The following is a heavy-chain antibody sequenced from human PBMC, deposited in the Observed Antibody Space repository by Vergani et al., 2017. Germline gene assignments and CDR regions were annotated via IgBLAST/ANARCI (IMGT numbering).Heavy chain of an antibody. CDR2: IYYSGST. CDR1: GGSISSGGYY. CDR3: AGELGRDGYNYVFDY. Sequence: QVQLQESGPGLVKPSQTLSLTCTVSGGSISSGGYYWSWIRQHPGKGLEWIGYIYYSGSTYYNPSLKSRVTISVDTSKNQFSLKLSSVTAADTAVYYCAGELGRDGYNYVFDYWGQGTLVTVSS. J-gene: IGHJ4*02. V-gene: IGHV4-31*03. D-gene: IGHD5-24*01.